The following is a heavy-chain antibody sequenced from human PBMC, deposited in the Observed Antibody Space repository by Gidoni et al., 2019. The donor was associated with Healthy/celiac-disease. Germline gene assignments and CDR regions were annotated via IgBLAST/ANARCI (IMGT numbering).Heavy chain of an antibody. V-gene: IGHV3-23*01. D-gene: IGHD1-1*01. CDR2: ISGSGGST. CDR1: GFTFSSYA. CDR3: AKDSGYNWND. J-gene: IGHJ4*02. Sequence: EVQLLESGGGLVQPGGSLRLSCAASGFTFSSYAMSWVRQAPGKGLELVSAISGSGGSTSYADSVQGRFTISRDNSKNTLYLQMHSLRAADTAVYYCAKDSGYNWNDWGQGTLVTVSS.